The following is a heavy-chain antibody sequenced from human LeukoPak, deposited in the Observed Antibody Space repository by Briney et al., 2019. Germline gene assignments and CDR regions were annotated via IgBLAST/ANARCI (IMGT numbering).Heavy chain of an antibody. V-gene: IGHV3-21*01. CDR3: ARDPSPTGIYYFDY. Sequence: GGSLRLSCAASGFTFSIYTMNWVRQAPGKGLEWVSSIGTSSGYIYYADSVKGRFTISRDNAKNSLYLQMNSLRAEDTAVYYCARDPSPTGIYYFDYWGQGTLVTVSS. D-gene: IGHD4-4*01. CDR1: GFTFSIYT. CDR2: IGTSSGYI. J-gene: IGHJ4*02.